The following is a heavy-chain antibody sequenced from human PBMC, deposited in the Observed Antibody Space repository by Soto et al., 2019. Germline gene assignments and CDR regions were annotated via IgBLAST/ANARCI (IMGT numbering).Heavy chain of an antibody. Sequence: SETLSLTCTVSGGSISSYYWSWIRQPPGKGLEWIGYIYYSGSSNYNPSLKSRVTISVDTSKNQFSLKLSSVTAADTAVYYCARRFDYWGQGTLVTVSS. CDR2: IYYSGSS. V-gene: IGHV4-59*08. J-gene: IGHJ4*02. CDR1: GGSISSYY. CDR3: ARRFDY.